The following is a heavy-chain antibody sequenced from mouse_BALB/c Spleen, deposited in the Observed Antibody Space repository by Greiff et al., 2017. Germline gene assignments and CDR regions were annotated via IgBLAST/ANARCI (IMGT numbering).Heavy chain of an antibody. J-gene: IGHJ2*01. CDR2: INSNGGST. V-gene: IGHV5-6-2*01. Sequence: EVNVVESGGGLVKLGGSLKLSCAASGFTFSSYYMSWVRQTPEKRLELVAAINSNGGSTYYPDTVKGRFTISRDNAKNTLYLQMSSLKSEDTALYYCARRRDYFDYWGQGTTLTVSS. CDR3: ARRRDYFDY. CDR1: GFTFSSYY.